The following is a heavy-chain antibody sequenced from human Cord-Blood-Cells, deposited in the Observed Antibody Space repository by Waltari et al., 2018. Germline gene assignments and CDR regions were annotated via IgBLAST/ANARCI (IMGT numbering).Heavy chain of an antibody. V-gene: IGHV1-3*01. CDR3: ARDGPYSRQIDAFDI. J-gene: IGHJ3*02. Sequence: QVQLVQSGAEVKKPGASVQVSCKASGYTFTSYAMHWVRQAPGQRLEWMGWINAGNGNTKYSQKYQGRVTITRDTSASTAYMELSSLRSEDTAVYYCARDGPYSRQIDAFDIWGQGTMVTVSS. CDR2: INAGNGNT. CDR1: GYTFTSYA. D-gene: IGHD4-4*01.